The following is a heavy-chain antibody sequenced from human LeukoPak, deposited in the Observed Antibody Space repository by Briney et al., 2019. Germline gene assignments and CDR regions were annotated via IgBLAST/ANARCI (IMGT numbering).Heavy chain of an antibody. D-gene: IGHD6-13*01. J-gene: IGHJ4*02. CDR1: GFTVSTYA. V-gene: IGHV3-23*01. Sequence: GGSLRLSCAASGFTVSTYAMSWVRQAPGKGLEWVSAITGSGGSTYYADSVKGRFTISRDNSKNTLYLQMNSLRAEDTAVYYCAKDLAPLGYSSSWCFDYWGQGTPVTVSS. CDR2: ITGSGGST. CDR3: AKDLAPLGYSSSWCFDY.